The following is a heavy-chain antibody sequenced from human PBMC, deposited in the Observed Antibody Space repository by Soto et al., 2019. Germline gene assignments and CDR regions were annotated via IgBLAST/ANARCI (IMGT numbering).Heavy chain of an antibody. CDR1: GGSISSGGYY. CDR2: IYYTGIT. D-gene: IGHD4-17*01. V-gene: IGHV4-31*03. J-gene: IGHJ4*02. CDR3: AREHTVTSGFDY. Sequence: QVQLQESGPGLVKPSQTLSLTCTVSGGSISSGGYYWTWIRQHPGKGLEWIGYIYYTGITYYNTSLKSRVTISAGTSKNKSSLKLSSVTAADTAVYYCAREHTVTSGFDYWGQGTLVTVSS.